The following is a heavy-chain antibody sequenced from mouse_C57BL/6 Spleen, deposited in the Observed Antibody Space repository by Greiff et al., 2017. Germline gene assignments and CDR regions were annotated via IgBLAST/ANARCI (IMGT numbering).Heavy chain of an antibody. CDR2: IWRGGST. D-gene: IGHD1-1*02. V-gene: IGHV2-2*01. CDR3: ARKGVLFYAMDY. J-gene: IGHJ4*01. CDR1: GFSLTSYG. Sequence: VKLQESGPGLVQPSQSLSITCTVSGFSLTSYGVHWVRQSPGKGLEWLGVIWRGGSTDYNAAFISRLSISKDNSKSQVFFKMNSLQADDTAIYYCARKGVLFYAMDYWGQGTSVTVSS.